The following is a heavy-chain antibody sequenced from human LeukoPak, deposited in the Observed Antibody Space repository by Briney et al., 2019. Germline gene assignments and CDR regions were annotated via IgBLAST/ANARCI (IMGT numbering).Heavy chain of an antibody. CDR1: GFTFSSYW. J-gene: IGHJ4*02. CDR2: IKQDGSEK. V-gene: IGHV3-7*01. D-gene: IGHD4-23*01. CDR3: ATDYGGGYFDY. Sequence: GGSLRLSCAASGFTFSSYWMSWVRQAPGKGLEWVANIKQDGSEKYYVDSVKGRFTISRDNAKNSLYLQMNSLGAEDTAVYYCATDYGGGYFDYWGQGTLVTVSS.